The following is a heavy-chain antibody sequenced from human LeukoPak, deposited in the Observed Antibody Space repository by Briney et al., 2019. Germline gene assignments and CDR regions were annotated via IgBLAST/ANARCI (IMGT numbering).Heavy chain of an antibody. CDR3: ARAKPNYYDSSGLSY. J-gene: IGHJ4*02. CDR1: GYTFTGYY. Sequence: ASVKISCKASGYTFTGYYMHWVRQAPGQGLEWMGWINPNSGGTNYAQKFQGRVTMTRDTSISTAYMELSRLRSDDTAVYYCARAKPNYYDSSGLSYWGQGTLVTVPS. V-gene: IGHV1-2*02. D-gene: IGHD3-22*01. CDR2: INPNSGGT.